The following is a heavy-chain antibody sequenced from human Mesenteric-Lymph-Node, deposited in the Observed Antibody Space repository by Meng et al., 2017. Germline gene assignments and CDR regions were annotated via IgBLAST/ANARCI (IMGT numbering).Heavy chain of an antibody. J-gene: IGHJ4*02. CDR2: IKQDGSEK. CDR1: GFTFSNSW. Sequence: GGSLRLSCVVSGFTFSNSWMSWVRQAPGKGLEWVANIKQDGSEKYYVDSVKGRFSISRDNAKNSLYLQMNSLRAEDTAVYYCARGFGGVSGLWGQGTLVTVSS. D-gene: IGHD2-8*02. CDR3: ARGFGGVSGL. V-gene: IGHV3-7*01.